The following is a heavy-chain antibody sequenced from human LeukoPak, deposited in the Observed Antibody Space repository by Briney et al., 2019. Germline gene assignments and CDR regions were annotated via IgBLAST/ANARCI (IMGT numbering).Heavy chain of an antibody. CDR3: AGSGWKNYYYYMDV. V-gene: IGHV4-34*01. D-gene: IGHD6-19*01. CDR1: GGSFSGYY. Sequence: PSETLSLTCAVYGGSFSGYYWSWIRQPPVKGLEWIGEINHSGSTNYNPSLKSRVTISVDTSKNQFSLKLSSVTAADTAVYYCAGSGWKNYYYYMDVWAKGTTVTVSS. J-gene: IGHJ6*03. CDR2: INHSGST.